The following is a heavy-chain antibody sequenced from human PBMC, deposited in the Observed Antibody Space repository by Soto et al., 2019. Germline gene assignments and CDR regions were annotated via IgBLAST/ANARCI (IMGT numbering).Heavy chain of an antibody. Sequence: QVQLVQSGADVKKPGASVRVSCKPSGYTFTDYIFHWVRQAPGQGLEWMGSINPDSGDTDYAQKFQARVTMSSDTSISTAYMDLTRLTFDDTAVDYCARNRFTGGSDYFDYGGQGTPVTVSS. CDR1: GYTFTDYI. V-gene: IGHV1-2*02. CDR2: INPDSGDT. D-gene: IGHD2-15*01. J-gene: IGHJ4*02. CDR3: ARNRFTGGSDYFDY.